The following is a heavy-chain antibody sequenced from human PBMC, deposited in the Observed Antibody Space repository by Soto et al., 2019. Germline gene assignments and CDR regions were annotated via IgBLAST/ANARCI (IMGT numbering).Heavy chain of an antibody. CDR2: IYYSGST. CDR3: ARVYYYDSSGYPIDY. CDR1: GGSVISGSYY. V-gene: IGHV4-61*01. D-gene: IGHD3-22*01. J-gene: IGHJ4*02. Sequence: SETLSLTCTVSGGSVISGSYYWIWIRQPPGKGLEWIGYIYYSGSTNYNPSLKSRVTISVDTSKNQFSLKLSSVTAADTAVYYCARVYYYDSSGYPIDYWGQGTLVTVSS.